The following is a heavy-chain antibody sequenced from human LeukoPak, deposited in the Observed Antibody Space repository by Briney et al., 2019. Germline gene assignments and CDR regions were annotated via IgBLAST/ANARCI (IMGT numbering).Heavy chain of an antibody. CDR1: GFTFSSYA. D-gene: IGHD3-16*01. V-gene: IGHV3-23*01. CDR2: ISASGGNT. J-gene: IGHJ4*02. Sequence: GGSLRLSCVASGFTFSSYAMTWVRQAPGKGLEWVSIISASGGNTYYGESVKGRFTISRDNSRNTLYLQMNSLRAEDRAVYYCARGGEDVWGSPFDNWGQGTLVTVSS. CDR3: ARGGEDVWGSPFDN.